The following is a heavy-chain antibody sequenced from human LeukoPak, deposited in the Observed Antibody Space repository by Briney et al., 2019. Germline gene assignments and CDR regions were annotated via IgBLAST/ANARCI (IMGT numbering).Heavy chain of an antibody. CDR2: ISSSSSYI. Sequence: PGGSLRLSCAASGFTFSSYSMNWVRQAPGKGLEWVSPISSSSSYIYYADSVKGRFTISRDNAKNSLYLQMNSLRAEDTAVYYCARAQRGGMTTVTIIDYWGQGTLVTVSS. CDR1: GFTFSSYS. CDR3: ARAQRGGMTTVTIIDY. J-gene: IGHJ4*02. D-gene: IGHD4-17*01. V-gene: IGHV3-21*01.